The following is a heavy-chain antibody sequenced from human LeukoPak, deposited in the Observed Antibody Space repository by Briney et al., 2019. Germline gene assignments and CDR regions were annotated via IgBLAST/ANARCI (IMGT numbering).Heavy chain of an antibody. D-gene: IGHD5-24*01. V-gene: IGHV3-30*18. CDR2: ISYDGSNK. Sequence: GGSLRLSCAASGFTFSSYGMHWVRQAPGKGLEWVAVISYDGSNKYYADSVKGRFTISRDNSKNTLYLQMNSLRAEDTAVYYWGKDGEMATLYYFDYWGQGTLVTVSS. CDR3: GKDGEMATLYYFDY. CDR1: GFTFSSYG. J-gene: IGHJ4*02.